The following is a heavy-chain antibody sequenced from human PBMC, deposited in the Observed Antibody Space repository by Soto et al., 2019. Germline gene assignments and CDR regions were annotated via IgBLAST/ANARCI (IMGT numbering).Heavy chain of an antibody. D-gene: IGHD2-15*01. Sequence: QLQLQESGPGLVKPSETLSLTCTVSGGSISSSNYYWGWIRQPPGKGLEWIGSIDHSGSTYYNPSRKRRVTISVDTSKNQFCRKMSSVTAADTAVYYCARHTPSISISDHWGQGTLVTVSS. CDR3: ARHTPSISISDH. CDR1: GGSISSSNYY. J-gene: IGHJ4*02. CDR2: IDHSGST. V-gene: IGHV4-39*01.